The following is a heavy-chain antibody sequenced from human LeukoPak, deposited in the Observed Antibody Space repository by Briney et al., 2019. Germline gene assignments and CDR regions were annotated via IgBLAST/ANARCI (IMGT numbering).Heavy chain of an antibody. Sequence: GKSLRLSCAVSGFTFNNYAMNWVRQAPEKGLEWVSTIHGGGDVTYYADSVKGRFTISRDNSRNTLYLQMNSLRAEDTAVYYCAKALSSSFYYFDLGGRGTLVTVSS. V-gene: IGHV3-23*01. D-gene: IGHD3-16*02. CDR3: AKALSSSFYYFDL. CDR1: GFTFNNYA. J-gene: IGHJ2*01. CDR2: IHGGGDVT.